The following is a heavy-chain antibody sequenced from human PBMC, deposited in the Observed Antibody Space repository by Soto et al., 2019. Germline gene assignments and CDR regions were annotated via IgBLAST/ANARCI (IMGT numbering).Heavy chain of an antibody. D-gene: IGHD3-10*01. CDR1: GGTFNTYA. V-gene: IGHV1-69*19. CDR3: AREVQVHTPAFVY. J-gene: IGHJ4*02. Sequence: QVQLVQSGAEMKKPGSSVKVSCQSSGGTFNTYAMNWVRQAPGQGPEWMGDISPMFGAANYAQKFQGRVTITADESTGTSYMQLSSLTSDDTALYCCAREVQVHTPAFVYWGQGTLVTVSS. CDR2: ISPMFGAA.